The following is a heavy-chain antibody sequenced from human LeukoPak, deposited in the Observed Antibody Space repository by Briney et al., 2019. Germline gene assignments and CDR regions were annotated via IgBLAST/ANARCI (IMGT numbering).Heavy chain of an antibody. CDR1: GYPFTSYA. CDR3: ARVDGSGPNASNDC. D-gene: IGHD3-10*01. J-gene: IGHJ4*02. V-gene: IGHV1-3*01. CDR2: INVGNGNI. Sequence: GASVKVSCKASGYPFTSYAMHWVRQAPGQRLEWMGWINVGNGNIEYSQKFQGRVTITRDTPATTTYMELSSLRSEDTAVYYCARVDGSGPNASNDCWGQGTLVTVSS.